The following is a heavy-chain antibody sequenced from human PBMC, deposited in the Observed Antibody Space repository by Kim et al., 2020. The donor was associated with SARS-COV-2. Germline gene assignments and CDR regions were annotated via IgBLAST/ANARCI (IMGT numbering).Heavy chain of an antibody. CDR2: IIPIFGTA. J-gene: IGHJ6*02. D-gene: IGHD3-10*01. CDR1: GGTFSSYA. V-gene: IGHV1-69*13. CDR3: ARASRWFGVLAPYYYYGMDV. Sequence: SVKVSCKASGGTFSSYAISWVRQAPGQGLEWMGGIIPIFGTANYAQKFQGRVTITADESTSTAYMELSSLRSEDTAVYYCARASRWFGVLAPYYYYGMDVWGQGTTVTVSS.